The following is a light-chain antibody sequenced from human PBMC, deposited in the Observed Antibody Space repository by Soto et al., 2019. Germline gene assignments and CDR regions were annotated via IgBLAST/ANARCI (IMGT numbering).Light chain of an antibody. Sequence: EIVLTQSPATLSLSPGERATLSCRARQSVSRYLAWYQQKPGQAPRLVIYDESNRATGIPARFSGSGSGTDFTLTISSLEPEDFAVYYCQQRSSWPLTFGGGTKVEIK. J-gene: IGKJ4*01. CDR3: QQRSSWPLT. CDR2: DES. CDR1: QSVSRY. V-gene: IGKV3-11*01.